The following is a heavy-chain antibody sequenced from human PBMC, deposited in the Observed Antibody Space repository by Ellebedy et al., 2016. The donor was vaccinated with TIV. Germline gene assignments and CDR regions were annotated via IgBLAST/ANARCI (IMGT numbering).Heavy chain of an antibody. D-gene: IGHD3-22*01. V-gene: IGHV4-59*12. Sequence: SETLSLTCTVSGGSISSYYWSWIRQPPGKGLEWIGYIYYSGSTNYNPSLKSRVTISVDTSKSQFSLKLSSVTAADTAVYFCARRLSGYYLGGSYYNGMDVWGQGTTVTVSS. CDR1: GGSISSYY. CDR2: IYYSGST. J-gene: IGHJ6*02. CDR3: ARRLSGYYLGGSYYNGMDV.